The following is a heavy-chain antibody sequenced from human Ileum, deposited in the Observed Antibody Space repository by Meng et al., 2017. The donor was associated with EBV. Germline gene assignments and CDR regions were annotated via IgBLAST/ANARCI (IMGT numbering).Heavy chain of an antibody. V-gene: IGHV4-39*07. D-gene: IGHD3-10*01. Sequence: QLQLQESGPGLVKPSXXLSLTXPVSGGSINNSNYYWGWIRQPPGKGLEWVGNIYNSGSPKYNPSLKSRVTISVDASKNQFSLKLSSVTAADTAVYYCVRVWNYYGSGSYYPAWGQGTLVTVSS. J-gene: IGHJ5*02. CDR2: IYNSGSP. CDR3: VRVWNYYGSGSYYPA. CDR1: GGSINNSNYY.